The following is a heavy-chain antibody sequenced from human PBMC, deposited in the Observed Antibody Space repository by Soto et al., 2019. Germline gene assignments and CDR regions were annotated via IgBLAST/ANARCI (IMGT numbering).Heavy chain of an antibody. J-gene: IGHJ4*02. CDR2: ISDSGGST. CDR3: AKGTYYYGSAPYYFDY. CDR1: GFTFSSYA. V-gene: IGHV3-23*01. Sequence: AGGSLSLSCAASGFTFSSYAMSWVRQAPGKGPEWVSGISDSGGSTYYADSVKGRFTISRDNSKNTLYLQMNSLRAEDTAVYYCAKGTYYYGSAPYYFDYWGQGTLVTVSS. D-gene: IGHD3-10*01.